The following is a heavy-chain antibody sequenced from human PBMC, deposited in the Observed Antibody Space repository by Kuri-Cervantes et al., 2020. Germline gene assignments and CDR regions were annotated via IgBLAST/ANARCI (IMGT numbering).Heavy chain of an antibody. Sequence: GGSLRRSCAASGFTFSSYAMHWVRQAPGKGLEWVAVISYDGSNNYCADSVKGRFTIFRDNSKNTLYLQMNSLRAEDTAVYYCARDREQCLKGGMDVWGQGTTVTVSS. D-gene: IGHD6-19*01. V-gene: IGHV3-30-3*01. CDR2: ISYDGSNN. J-gene: IGHJ6*02. CDR3: ARDREQCLKGGMDV. CDR1: GFTFSSYA.